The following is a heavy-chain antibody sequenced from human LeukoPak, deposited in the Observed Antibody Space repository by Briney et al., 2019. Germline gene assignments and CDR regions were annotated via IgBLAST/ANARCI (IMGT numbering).Heavy chain of an antibody. J-gene: IGHJ5*02. CDR3: AKASTMVLSAILNWFDP. V-gene: IGHV3-9*01. CDR2: ISWNSGSL. CDR1: GFTFDDYA. Sequence: GGSLRLSCAASGFTFDDYAMHWVRQAPGKGLEWVSGISWNSGSLGYADSVKGRFTISRDNAKNSLYLQMNSLRAEDTALYYCAKASTMVLSAILNWFDPWGQGTLVTVSS. D-gene: IGHD3-10*01.